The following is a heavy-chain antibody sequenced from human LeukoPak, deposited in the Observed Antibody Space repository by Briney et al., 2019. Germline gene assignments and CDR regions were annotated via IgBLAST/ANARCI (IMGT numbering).Heavy chain of an antibody. V-gene: IGHV3-48*02. J-gene: IGHJ4*02. CDR2: ISSSSSTI. CDR1: GFTFSDFY. CDR3: ARANCGGDCRFDY. Sequence: GGSLRLSCAASGFTFSDFYMSWVRQAPGKGLEWVSYISSSSSTIYYADSVKGRFTISRDNAKNSLYLQMNSLRDEDTAVYYCARANCGGDCRFDYWGQGTLVTVSS. D-gene: IGHD2-21*02.